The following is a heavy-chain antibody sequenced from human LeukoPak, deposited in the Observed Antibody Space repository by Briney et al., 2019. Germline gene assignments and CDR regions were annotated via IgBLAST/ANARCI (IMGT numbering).Heavy chain of an antibody. V-gene: IGHV3-53*01. D-gene: IGHD3-3*01. CDR3: AKFIRDYDFWSGSYRAQWFDP. J-gene: IGHJ5*02. Sequence: TGGSLRLSCAASGFTVSSNYMSWVRQAPGKGLGWVSVIYSGGSTYYADSVTGRLTISRDNSKDTLYLQMGSRRAEDRAVYYCAKFIRDYDFWSGSYRAQWFDPWGQGTLVTVSS. CDR2: IYSGGST. CDR1: GFTVSSNY.